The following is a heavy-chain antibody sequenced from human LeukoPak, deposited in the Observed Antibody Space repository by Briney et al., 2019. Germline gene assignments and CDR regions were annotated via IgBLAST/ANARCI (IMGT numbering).Heavy chain of an antibody. CDR1: GFTFSSYS. CDR3: ARGRSGSHYFDY. CDR2: ISSSSSYI. J-gene: IGHJ4*02. Sequence: GGSLRLSCAASGFTFSSYSMNWLRQAPGKGLEWVSSISSSSSYIYYADSVKGRFTTSRDSAKNSLYLQMNSVRAEDTAVYYCARGRSGSHYFDYWGQGTLVTVSS. D-gene: IGHD1-26*01. V-gene: IGHV3-21*01.